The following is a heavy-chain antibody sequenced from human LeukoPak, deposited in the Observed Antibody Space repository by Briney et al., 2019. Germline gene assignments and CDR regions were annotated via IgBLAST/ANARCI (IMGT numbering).Heavy chain of an antibody. J-gene: IGHJ5*02. V-gene: IGHV1-2*02. CDR2: INPNSGGT. Sequence: ASVKVSCKASGYTFTGYYMHWVRQAPGQGLEWMGWINPNSGGTNYAQKFQGRVTMTRDTSISTAYMELSRLRSDDTAVYYCARDALPYDSSGYNPWGQGTLVTDSS. CDR3: ARDALPYDSSGYNP. D-gene: IGHD3-22*01. CDR1: GYTFTGYY.